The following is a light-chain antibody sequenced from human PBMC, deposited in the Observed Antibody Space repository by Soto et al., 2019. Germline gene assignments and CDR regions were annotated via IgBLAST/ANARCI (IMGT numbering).Light chain of an antibody. J-gene: IGKJ2*01. Sequence: EIVLTQSPATLSLSPGERATLSCRASQSVSSYLAWYQQKPGQAPRLLIYDASNRATGIPARFSGSGSGTDFTITISSLEPEDFAVYYCQQRSNWPMYPFGQGTKLEIK. V-gene: IGKV3-11*01. CDR1: QSVSSY. CDR2: DAS. CDR3: QQRSNWPMYP.